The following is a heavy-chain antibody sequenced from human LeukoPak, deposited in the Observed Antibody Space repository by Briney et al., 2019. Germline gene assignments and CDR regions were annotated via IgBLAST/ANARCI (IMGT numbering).Heavy chain of an antibody. Sequence: GESLKISCAASGFTFNNYEMNWVRQAPGKGLEWISYISSGSDTIYYADSVRGRFTTSRDNAKNSLYLQMNSLGAADTAVYYCARSDAVAAPGHWGQGTLVTVSS. J-gene: IGHJ4*02. CDR1: GFTFNNYE. V-gene: IGHV3-48*03. CDR3: ARSDAVAAPGH. D-gene: IGHD6-19*01. CDR2: ISSGSDTI.